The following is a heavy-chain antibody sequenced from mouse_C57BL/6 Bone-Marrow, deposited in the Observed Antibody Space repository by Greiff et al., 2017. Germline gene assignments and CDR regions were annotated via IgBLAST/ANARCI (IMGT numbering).Heavy chain of an antibody. J-gene: IGHJ4*01. CDR3: ARHGNYYSYYAMDY. CDR2: ISSGGSYT. D-gene: IGHD2-1*01. CDR1: GFTFSSYG. V-gene: IGHV5-6*01. Sequence: EVQLQESGGDLVKPGGSLKLSCAASGFTFSSYGMSWVRQTPDKRLEWVATISSGGSYTYYPDSVQGRFTISRDNAKNTLYLQMSSLKSEDTAMYYGARHGNYYSYYAMDYWGQGTSVTVSS.